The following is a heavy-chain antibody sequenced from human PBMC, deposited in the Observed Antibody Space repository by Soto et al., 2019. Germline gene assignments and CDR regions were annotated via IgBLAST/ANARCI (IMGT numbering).Heavy chain of an antibody. CDR1: GGSISSSSYY. V-gene: IGHV4-39*01. D-gene: IGHD5-18*01. CDR3: ARLCSGYNYGCYDY. Sequence: SETLSLTCTVSGGSISSSSYYWGWIRQPPGKGLEWVGTIYYSGSTYYNPSLKSRVTISVDTSKTQFSLKLRSVTAADTAVYYCARLCSGYNYGCYDYWGQGALVTVSS. J-gene: IGHJ4*02. CDR2: IYYSGST.